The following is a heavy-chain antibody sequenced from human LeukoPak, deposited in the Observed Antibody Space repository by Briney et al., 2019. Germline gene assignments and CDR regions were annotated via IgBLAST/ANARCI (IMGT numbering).Heavy chain of an antibody. J-gene: IGHJ4*02. CDR3: ARGGSWYLSF. V-gene: IGHV4-4*02. D-gene: IGHD6-13*01. Sequence: SGTLSLTCAVSGGSVSSSNWWSWVRQPPGKGLEWIGEISYSGSTNYNPSLKSRVTVSVDKSKNQLSLELSSVTAADTAVYYCARGGSWYLSFWGQGTLATVSS. CDR2: ISYSGST. CDR1: GGSVSSSNW.